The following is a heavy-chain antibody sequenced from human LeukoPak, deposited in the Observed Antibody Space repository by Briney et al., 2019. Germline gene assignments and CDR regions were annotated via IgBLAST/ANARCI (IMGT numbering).Heavy chain of an antibody. CDR3: ARHAFLSYYSPFDY. V-gene: IGHV4-39*01. Sequence: SETLSLTCTVSGGSISSSSYYWGWIRQPPGKGLEWIGSIYYSGSTYYNPSLKSRVTISVDTSKNQFSLKLSSVTAADTAIYYCARHAFLSYYSPFDYWGQGILVTVSS. J-gene: IGHJ4*02. D-gene: IGHD1-26*01. CDR2: IYYSGST. CDR1: GGSISSSSYY.